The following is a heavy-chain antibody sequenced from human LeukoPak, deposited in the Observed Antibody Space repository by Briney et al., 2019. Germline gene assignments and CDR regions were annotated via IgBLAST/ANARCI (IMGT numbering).Heavy chain of an antibody. CDR1: GFTFSSYA. J-gene: IGHJ4*02. D-gene: IGHD6-13*01. CDR2: ISYDGSQK. Sequence: GGSLRLSCAASGFTFSSYAMHWVRQAPGKGLEWAALISYDGSQKYYADPVIGRFTISRDNSKNTVYLEMNSMTGEDTAVYYCARADSSNWHNCDYWGQGTLVIVSS. CDR3: ARADSSNWHNCDY. V-gene: IGHV3-30*04.